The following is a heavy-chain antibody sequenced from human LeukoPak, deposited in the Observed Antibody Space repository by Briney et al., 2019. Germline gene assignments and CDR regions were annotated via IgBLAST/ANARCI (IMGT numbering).Heavy chain of an antibody. CDR3: ARDGGEMATIRDDPDYFDF. V-gene: IGHV3-48*03. CDR2: ISSSGSTI. Sequence: WGSLRLSCAASGVTFSSYEMNWVRQAPGKGLEWVSYISSSGSTIYYADFVKGRFNISRDNAKNSLYLQMNSLRAEDTAVYYCARDGGEMATIRDDPDYFDFWGQGTLVTVSS. J-gene: IGHJ4*02. D-gene: IGHD5-24*01. CDR1: GVTFSSYE.